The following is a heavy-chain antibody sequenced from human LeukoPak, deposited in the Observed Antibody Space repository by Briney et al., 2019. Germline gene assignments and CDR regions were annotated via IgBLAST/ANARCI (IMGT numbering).Heavy chain of an antibody. CDR1: GFTLSSNY. CDR3: ARYYYDSSGYYYYYFQH. V-gene: IGHV3-66*01. Sequence: GGSLRLSCAASGFTLSSNYMSWVRQAPGKGREWVSVIYSGGSTYYADSVKGTFTISRDNSKNTLYLQMNSLRAEDTAVYYCARYYYDSSGYYYYYFQHWGQGTLVTVSS. D-gene: IGHD3-22*01. J-gene: IGHJ1*01. CDR2: IYSGGST.